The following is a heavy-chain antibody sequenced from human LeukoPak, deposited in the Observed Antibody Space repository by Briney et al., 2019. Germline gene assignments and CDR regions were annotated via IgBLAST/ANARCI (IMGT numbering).Heavy chain of an antibody. V-gene: IGHV4-34*01. Sequence: SETLSLTCAVYGGSFSGYYWSWIRQPPGKGLEWIGEINHSGSTNYNPSLKSRVTISVDTSKNQFSLELSSVTAADTAVYYCARWDSVDYGGTVGFDYWGQGTLVTVSS. CDR1: GGSFSGYY. CDR2: INHSGST. J-gene: IGHJ4*02. CDR3: ARWDSVDYGGTVGFDY. D-gene: IGHD4-23*01.